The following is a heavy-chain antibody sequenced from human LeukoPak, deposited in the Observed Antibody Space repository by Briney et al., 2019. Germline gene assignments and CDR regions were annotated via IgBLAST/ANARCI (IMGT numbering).Heavy chain of an antibody. V-gene: IGHV3-23*01. J-gene: IGHJ4*02. Sequence: GGSLRLSCAASGFTLSSYAMSWVRQAPGKGLEWISGISVGGGGTYYADSVKGRFTISGDSSNNTLFLQMNRPRADDTAVYYCAKGDCSSITCSTYLDYWGQGTLVTVSS. CDR3: AKGDCSSITCSTYLDY. D-gene: IGHD2-2*02. CDR1: GFTLSSYA. CDR2: ISVGGGGT.